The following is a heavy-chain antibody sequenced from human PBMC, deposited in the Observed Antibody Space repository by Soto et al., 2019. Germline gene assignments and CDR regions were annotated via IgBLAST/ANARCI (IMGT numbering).Heavy chain of an antibody. CDR1: GFTFSSYG. CDR2: ISYDGSNK. J-gene: IGHJ6*02. CDR3: AKDRRDSPPYYYYYGMDV. D-gene: IGHD2-15*01. V-gene: IGHV3-30*18. Sequence: GGSLRLSCAASGFTFSSYGMHWVRQAPGKGLEWVAVISYDGSNKYYADSVKGRFTISRDNSKNTLYLQMNSLRAEDTAVYYCAKDRRDSPPYYYYYGMDVWGQGTTVTVSS.